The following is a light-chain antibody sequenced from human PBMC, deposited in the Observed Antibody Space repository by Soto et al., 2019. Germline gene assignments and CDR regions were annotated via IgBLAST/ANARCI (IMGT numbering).Light chain of an antibody. V-gene: IGKV3-20*01. Sequence: ENVLTQSPATLSLSPGDTATLSCRATQSVSNYLAWYQQKLGQAPRLLIYGASSRATGIPDRFSGSGSGTDFTLTISRLEPEDFAVYYCQQYGSSPRTFGQGTKVDIK. CDR2: GAS. CDR3: QQYGSSPRT. J-gene: IGKJ1*01. CDR1: QSVSNY.